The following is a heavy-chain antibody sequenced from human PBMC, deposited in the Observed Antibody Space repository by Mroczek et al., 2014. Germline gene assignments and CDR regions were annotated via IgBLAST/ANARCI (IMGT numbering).Heavy chain of an antibody. D-gene: IGHD3-3*01. J-gene: IGHJ4*02. CDR3: ARIGVSDYDFWSGYYNYYFDY. Sequence: SGAEVKKPGASVKVSCKASGYTFTGYYMHWVRQAPGQGLEWMGWINPNSGGTNYAQKFQGRVTMTRDTSISTAYMELSRLRSDDTAVYYCARIGVSDYDFWSGYYNYYFDYWGQGTLVTV. V-gene: IGHV1-2*02. CDR1: GYTFTGYY. CDR2: INPNSGGT.